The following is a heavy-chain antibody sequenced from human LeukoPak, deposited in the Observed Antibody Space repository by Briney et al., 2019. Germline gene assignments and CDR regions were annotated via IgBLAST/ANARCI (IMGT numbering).Heavy chain of an antibody. Sequence: GGSLRLSCAASGFTFSSYSMNWVRQAPGKGLEWVSYISSSSSTIYYADSVKGRFTISRDNAKNSLYLQMNSLRAEDTAVYYCARAALRTPLTYFDYWGQGTLVTVSS. J-gene: IGHJ4*02. D-gene: IGHD5-12*01. CDR2: ISSSSSTI. CDR1: GFTFSSYS. CDR3: ARAALRTPLTYFDY. V-gene: IGHV3-48*01.